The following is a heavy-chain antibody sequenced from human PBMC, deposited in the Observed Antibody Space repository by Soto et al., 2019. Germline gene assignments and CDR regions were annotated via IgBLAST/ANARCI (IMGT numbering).Heavy chain of an antibody. J-gene: IGHJ6*02. CDR1: GYTFTNSG. V-gene: IGHV1-18*01. D-gene: IGHD3-22*01. Sequence: VASVKVSCKASGYTFTNSGISWVRQAPGQGLEWMGWNGAYNGHTKYAQKLQGRVTMTTDTSTSTAYMELRSLKSDDTAVYYCAREDYYDSSGYLPVRYYFGMDVWGQGTTVTVSS. CDR3: AREDYYDSSGYLPVRYYFGMDV. CDR2: NGAYNGHT.